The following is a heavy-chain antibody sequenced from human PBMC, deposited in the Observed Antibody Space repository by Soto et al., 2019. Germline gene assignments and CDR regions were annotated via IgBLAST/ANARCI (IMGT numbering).Heavy chain of an antibody. CDR2: ISPDGSNT. D-gene: IGHD1-20*01. CDR3: ARDNWKNY. Sequence: EVQLVESGGGLVQPGGSLRLSCVASGFTFSNYWMHWVRQAPGKGLVWVSRISPDGSNTNYADSVKGRFTISRDNAKNTVYLQMNSLRAEDTALYYCARDNWKNYWGQGTLVTVSS. J-gene: IGHJ4*02. CDR1: GFTFSNYW. V-gene: IGHV3-74*01.